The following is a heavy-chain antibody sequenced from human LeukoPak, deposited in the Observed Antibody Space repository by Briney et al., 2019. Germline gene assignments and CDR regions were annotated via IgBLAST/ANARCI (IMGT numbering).Heavy chain of an antibody. CDR1: GGSISSGGYY. CDR2: IYYSGST. V-gene: IGHV4-31*03. D-gene: IGHD6-6*01. Sequence: SETLSLTCTVSGGSISSGGYYWSWIRQHPGKGLEWIGYIYYSGSTYYNPSLKSRVTISVDTSKNQFSLKLSSVTAADTAVYYCARDRSSSSNYAFDIWGQGTMVTVSS. J-gene: IGHJ3*02. CDR3: ARDRSSSSNYAFDI.